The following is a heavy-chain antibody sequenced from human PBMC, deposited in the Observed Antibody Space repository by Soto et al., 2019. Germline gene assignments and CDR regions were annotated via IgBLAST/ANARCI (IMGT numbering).Heavy chain of an antibody. Sequence: QVQLQESGPGLVKPSQTLSLTCTVSGGSISSGDYYWSWIRQPPGKGLEWIGYIYYSGSTYYNPSRTSRVTISVDTSKNQFSLKLSSVTAADTAVYYCARDARGQQYTIDIWGQGTMVTVSS. CDR2: IYYSGST. CDR1: GGSISSGDYY. V-gene: IGHV4-30-4*01. D-gene: IGHD6-13*01. CDR3: ARDARGQQYTIDI. J-gene: IGHJ3*02.